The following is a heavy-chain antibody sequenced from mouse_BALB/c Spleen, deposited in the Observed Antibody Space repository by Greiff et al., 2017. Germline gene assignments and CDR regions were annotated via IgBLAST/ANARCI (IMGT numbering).Heavy chain of an antibody. CDR2: ISSGSSTI. CDR1: GFTFSSFG. Sequence: EVKLVESGGGLVQPGGSRKLSCAASGFTFSSFGMHWVRQAPEKGLEWVAYISSGSSTIYYADTVKGRFTISRDNPKNTLFLQMTSLRSEDTAMYYCARERDYDAMDYWGQGTSVTVSS. CDR3: ARERDYDAMDY. V-gene: IGHV5-17*02. J-gene: IGHJ4*01.